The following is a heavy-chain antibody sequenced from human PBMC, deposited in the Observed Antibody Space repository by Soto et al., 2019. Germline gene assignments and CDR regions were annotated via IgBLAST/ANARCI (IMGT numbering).Heavy chain of an antibody. CDR1: GYTFTGYY. V-gene: IGHV1-2*04. D-gene: IGHD3-22*01. J-gene: IGHJ3*02. CDR3: ARESLYYYDSSGYPQTDAFDI. CDR2: INPNSGGT. Sequence: GASVKVSCKASGYTFTGYYMHWVRQAPGQGLEWMGWINPNSGGTNYAQKFQGWVTMTRDTSISTAYMELSRLRSDDTAVYYCARESLYYYDSSGYPQTDAFDIWGQGTMVTVS.